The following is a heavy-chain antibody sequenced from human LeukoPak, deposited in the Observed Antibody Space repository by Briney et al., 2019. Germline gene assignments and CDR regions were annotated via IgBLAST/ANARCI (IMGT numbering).Heavy chain of an antibody. D-gene: IGHD3-22*01. CDR1: GFTFSSYA. V-gene: IGHV3-23*01. CDR2: ISGSGGST. CDR3: AKFDDSSGYYRY. J-gene: IGHJ4*02. Sequence: PGGSLRLSCATSGFTFSSYAMSWVRQAPGKGLEWVSAISGSGGSTYYADSVKGRITISRDNSKNTLYLQMNSLRAEDTAVYYCAKFDDSSGYYRYWGQGTLVTVSS.